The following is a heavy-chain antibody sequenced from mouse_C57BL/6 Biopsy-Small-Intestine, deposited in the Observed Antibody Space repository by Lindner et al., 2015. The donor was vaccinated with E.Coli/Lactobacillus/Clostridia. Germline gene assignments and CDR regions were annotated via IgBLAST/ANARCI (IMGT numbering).Heavy chain of an antibody. CDR3: ARYTTVVDY. CDR2: INPGSGGT. Sequence: VQLQESGAELVRPGTSVKVSCKASGYAFTNYLIEWVKQRPGQGLEWIGVINPGSGGTNYNEKFKGKATLTADKSSGTAYMQLSSLTSEDSAVYFCARYTTVVDYWGQGTTLTVSS. CDR1: GYAFTNYL. J-gene: IGHJ2*01. V-gene: IGHV1-54*01. D-gene: IGHD1-1*01.